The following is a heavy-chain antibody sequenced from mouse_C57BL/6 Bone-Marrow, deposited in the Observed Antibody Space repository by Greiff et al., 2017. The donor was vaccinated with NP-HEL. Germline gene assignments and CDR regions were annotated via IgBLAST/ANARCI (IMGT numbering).Heavy chain of an antibody. V-gene: IGHV5-17*01. CDR1: GFTFSDYG. J-gene: IGHJ3*01. CDR3: AREGGDGSNLFAY. CDR2: ISSGSSTI. D-gene: IGHD1-1*01. Sequence: EVQLVESGGGLVKPGGSLKLSCAASGFTFSDYGMHWVRQAPEKGLEWVAYISSGSSTIYYADTVKGRFTISRDNAKNTLFLQMTSLRSEDTAMYYCAREGGDGSNLFAYWGQGTLVTVSA.